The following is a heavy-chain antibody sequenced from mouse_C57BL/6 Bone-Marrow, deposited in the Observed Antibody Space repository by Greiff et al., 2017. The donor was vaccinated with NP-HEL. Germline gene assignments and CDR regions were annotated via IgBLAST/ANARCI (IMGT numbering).Heavy chain of an antibody. V-gene: IGHV14-3*01. Sequence: VQLQQSVAELVRPGASVKLSCTASGFNIKNTYMHWVKQRPEQGLEWIGRIDPANGNSKYAPKFQGKATITADTSSNTAYLQLSSLTSEDTAIYYCARWGVYDGYPYYFDYWGQGTTLTVSS. D-gene: IGHD2-3*01. CDR2: IDPANGNS. J-gene: IGHJ2*01. CDR3: ARWGVYDGYPYYFDY. CDR1: GFNIKNTY.